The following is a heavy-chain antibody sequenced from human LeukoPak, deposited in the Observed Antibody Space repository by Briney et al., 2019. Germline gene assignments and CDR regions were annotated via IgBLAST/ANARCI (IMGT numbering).Heavy chain of an antibody. J-gene: IGHJ4*02. D-gene: IGHD6-19*01. CDR3: ASKQWPTANFDS. CDR1: GFTFTTYS. V-gene: IGHV3-21*01. CDR2: ISSSRSYI. Sequence: GGSLRLSCEASGFTFTTYSMNWVRQAPGKGLEWVSSISSSRSYIYYADSVKGRFTISRDNAKNSLYLQMNTLRAEDTAVYYCASKQWPTANFDSWGQGTLVTVSS.